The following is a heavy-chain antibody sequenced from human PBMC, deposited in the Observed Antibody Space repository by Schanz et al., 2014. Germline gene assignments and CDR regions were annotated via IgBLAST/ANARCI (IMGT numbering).Heavy chain of an antibody. D-gene: IGHD3-22*01. CDR2: FIPILDVG. Sequence: QVQLVQSGAEVKKPGSSVKVSCKASRSTFSSYTISWVRQARGQGLEWVGRFIPILDVGNYAQQFQGRVTFTANRSTSTAYMELSSLRSEDTAVYYCAGAFDSSGYYFDYWGQGTLVTVSS. CDR1: RSTFSSYT. J-gene: IGHJ4*02. CDR3: AGAFDSSGYYFDY. V-gene: IGHV1-69*02.